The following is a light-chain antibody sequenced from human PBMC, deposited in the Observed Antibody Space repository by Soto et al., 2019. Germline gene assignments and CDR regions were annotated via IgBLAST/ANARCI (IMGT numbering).Light chain of an antibody. V-gene: IGKV1-17*02. CDR2: AAS. Sequence: QMTQSPSSLSASVGEKIIITCRASRDVGSDVSWYQQKPGQAPKLLIYAASNLYTGVPSRFSGSRSGTEFTLTISNMQPDDFATYYCQQYNSYPRTFGQGTKVDIK. CDR3: QQYNSYPRT. J-gene: IGKJ1*01. CDR1: RDVGSD.